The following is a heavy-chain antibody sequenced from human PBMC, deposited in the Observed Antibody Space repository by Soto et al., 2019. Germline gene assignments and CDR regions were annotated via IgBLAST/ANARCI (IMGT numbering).Heavy chain of an antibody. CDR1: GYSFTNYY. V-gene: IGHV1-46*01. CDR3: SGADTVVVVDPIPFYFDY. Sequence: QVQLVQSGAEVKKPGASVKVSCKTSGYSFTNYYLHWVRQAPGQGLEWMGLINPSGISTSYAQKLQCRFTMTWDTSTSSVYMDLSGLRFDDKDVYYCSGADTVVVVDPIPFYFDYWGHGTLVIV. CDR2: INPSGIST. D-gene: IGHD2-15*01. J-gene: IGHJ4*01.